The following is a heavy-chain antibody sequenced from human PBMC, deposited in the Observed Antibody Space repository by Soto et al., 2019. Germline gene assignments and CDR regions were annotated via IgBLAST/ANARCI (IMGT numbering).Heavy chain of an antibody. J-gene: IGHJ5*02. D-gene: IGHD2-2*01. CDR3: ARAEVVVVPAAMSWFDP. Sequence: SETLSLTCAVYGGSFSGYYWSWIRQPPGKGLEWIGEINHSGSTNYNPSLKSRVTISVDTSKNQFSLKLSSVTAADTAVYYCARAEVVVVPAAMSWFDPWGQGTLVTVSS. V-gene: IGHV4-34*01. CDR2: INHSGST. CDR1: GGSFSGYY.